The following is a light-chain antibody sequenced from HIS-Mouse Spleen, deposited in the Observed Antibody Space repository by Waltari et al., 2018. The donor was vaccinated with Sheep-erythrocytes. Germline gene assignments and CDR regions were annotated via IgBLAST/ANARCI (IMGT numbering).Light chain of an antibody. V-gene: IGLV2-11*01. CDR3: CSYAGSYNHV. CDR1: SSAVGGYNY. J-gene: IGLJ1*01. CDR2: DVS. Sequence: QSALTQPRSVSGSPGQSVTISCTGTSSAVGGYNYVSWYQQHPGKAPKLMIYDVSKRPAGVPYRSYGAKSGNTASLTISGLQAEDEADYYCCSYAGSYNHVFATGTKVTVL.